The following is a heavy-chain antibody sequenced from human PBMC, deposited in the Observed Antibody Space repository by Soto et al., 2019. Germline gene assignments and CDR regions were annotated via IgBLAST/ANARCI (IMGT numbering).Heavy chain of an antibody. V-gene: IGHV6-1*01. D-gene: IGHD6-19*01. J-gene: IGHJ5*02. CDR2: TYYRTKWYN. CDR3: ARDSSEWYDPPLCFDP. Sequence: SQTLSLTCAISGDSVTSNSAGWNWIRQSPSRGLEWLGRTYYRTKWYNDYAVSVKSRITINPATTKNQFSLQLNSVTPEDTAVYYCARDSSEWYDPPLCFDPWGQGTLLTVSS. CDR1: GDSVTSNSAG.